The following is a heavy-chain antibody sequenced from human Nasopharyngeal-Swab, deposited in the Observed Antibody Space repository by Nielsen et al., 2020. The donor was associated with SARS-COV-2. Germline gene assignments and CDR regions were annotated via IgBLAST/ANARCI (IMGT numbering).Heavy chain of an antibody. D-gene: IGHD1-26*01. V-gene: IGHV3-30*18. CDR3: AKARYSGSYPPPFFDY. CDR1: GFTFSSSG. CDR2: ISYDGSNK. J-gene: IGHJ4*02. Sequence: GESLKISCAASGFTFSSSGMHWVRQAPGKGLEWVAVISYDGSNKYYADSVKGRFTISRDNSKNTLYLQMNSLRAEDTAVYYCAKARYSGSYPPPFFDYWGQGTLVTVSS.